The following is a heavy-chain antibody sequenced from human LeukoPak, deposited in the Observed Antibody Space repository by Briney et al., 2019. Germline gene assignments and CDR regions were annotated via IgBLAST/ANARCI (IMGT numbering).Heavy chain of an antibody. CDR3: ASQRGYSGYDWMGRGSDY. CDR2: IIPILGIA. D-gene: IGHD5-12*01. J-gene: IGHJ4*02. CDR1: GGTFSSYA. V-gene: IGHV1-69*04. Sequence: GASVKVSCKASGGTFSSYAISWVRQAPGQGLEWMGRIIPILGIANYAQEFQGRVTITADKSTSTAYMELSSLRSEDTAVYYCASQRGYSGYDWMGRGSDYWGQGTLVTVSS.